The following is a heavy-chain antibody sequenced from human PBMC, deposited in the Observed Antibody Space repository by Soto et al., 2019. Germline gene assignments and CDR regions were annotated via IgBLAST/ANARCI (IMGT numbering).Heavy chain of an antibody. V-gene: IGHV1-8*02. D-gene: IGHD3-16*01. J-gene: IGHJ5*02. CDR1: GYTFTSNG. CDR3: ARERSGGWFDP. Sequence: ASVKLSCKASGYTFTSNGINWVRQATGQGLEWMGWMNPNSGNTGYAQKFQGRVTMTRNTSISAAYMELSSLRSEDTAVYYCARERSGGWFDPWGQGTLVTVSS. CDR2: MNPNSGNT.